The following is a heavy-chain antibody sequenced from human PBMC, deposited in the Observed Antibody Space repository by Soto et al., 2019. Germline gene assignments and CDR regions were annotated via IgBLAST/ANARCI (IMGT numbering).Heavy chain of an antibody. V-gene: IGHV4-59*01. Sequence: SETLSLTCTVAGGSISSYYWSWIRQHPGKGLEWIGYIYYSGSTNYNPSLKSRVTISVDTSKNQFSLKLSSVTAADTAVYYCARTYYYDSSGYYYAQWYFDYWGQGTLVTVSS. CDR1: GGSISSYY. CDR3: ARTYYYDSSGYYYAQWYFDY. CDR2: IYYSGST. J-gene: IGHJ4*02. D-gene: IGHD3-22*01.